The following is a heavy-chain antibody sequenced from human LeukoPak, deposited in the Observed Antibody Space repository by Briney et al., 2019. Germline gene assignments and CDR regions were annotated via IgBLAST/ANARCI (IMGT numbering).Heavy chain of an antibody. Sequence: SETLSLTCTVSGGSISSSSYYWGWIRQPPGKGLEWIGSIYYSGSTYYNPSLKSRATISVDTSKNQFSLKLSSVTAADTAVYYCARGSIAVAGSNYYFDYWGQGTLVTVSS. V-gene: IGHV4-39*07. CDR1: GGSISSSSYY. J-gene: IGHJ4*02. D-gene: IGHD6-19*01. CDR3: ARGSIAVAGSNYYFDY. CDR2: IYYSGST.